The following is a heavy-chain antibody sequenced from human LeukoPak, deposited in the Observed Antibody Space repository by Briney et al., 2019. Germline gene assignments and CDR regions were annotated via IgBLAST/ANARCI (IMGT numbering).Heavy chain of an antibody. CDR3: ARTTTVTTAFDY. CDR1: GGSISSYY. CDR2: MYNSGST. D-gene: IGHD4-17*01. J-gene: IGHJ4*02. Sequence: SETLSLTCTVSGGSISSYYWSWIRQPPGKGLEWIGYMYNSGSTNYNPSLKSRVTISVDTSKNQFSLKLSSVTAADTAVYYCARTTTVTTAFDYWGQGTLVTVSS. V-gene: IGHV4-4*09.